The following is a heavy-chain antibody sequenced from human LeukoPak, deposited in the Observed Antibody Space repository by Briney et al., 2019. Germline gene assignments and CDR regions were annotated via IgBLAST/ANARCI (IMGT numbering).Heavy chain of an antibody. V-gene: IGHV3-13*01. CDR1: GFTFSSYD. D-gene: IGHD6-19*01. Sequence: GGSLRLSCAASGFTFSSYDMHWVRQATGKGLEWVSAIGTAGDTYYPGSVKGRFTISRENAKNSLYLQMNSLRAEDTAVYYCAKEVYSSGWYNWVGYFDYWGQGTLVTVSS. CDR3: AKEVYSSGWYNWVGYFDY. J-gene: IGHJ4*02. CDR2: IGTAGDT.